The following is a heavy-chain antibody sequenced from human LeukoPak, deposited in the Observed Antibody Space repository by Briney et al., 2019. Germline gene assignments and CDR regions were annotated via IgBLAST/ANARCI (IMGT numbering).Heavy chain of an antibody. CDR3: ARMYSGTSYYFDY. V-gene: IGHV4-59*01. CDR2: FSYSGST. CDR1: GVSISTYY. J-gene: IGHJ4*02. Sequence: SETLSLTCSVSGVSISTYYWIWIRQPPVKGLEWMGFFSYSGSTKYNPSLKSRVTMSVDTSKNQFSLKLGSVTAADTAVYYCARMYSGTSYYFDYWGQGTLVTVSS. D-gene: IGHD1-26*01.